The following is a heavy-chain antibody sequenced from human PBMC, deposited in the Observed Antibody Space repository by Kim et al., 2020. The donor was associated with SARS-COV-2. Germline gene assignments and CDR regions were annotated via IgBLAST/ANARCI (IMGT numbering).Heavy chain of an antibody. J-gene: IGHJ4*02. V-gene: IGHV3-33*01. D-gene: IGHD2-21*02. Sequence: YADSGKGRFTISRDNSKNTLYLQMNSLRAEDTAVYYCARDGYGGNSELDYWGQGTLVTVSS. CDR3: ARDGYGGNSELDY.